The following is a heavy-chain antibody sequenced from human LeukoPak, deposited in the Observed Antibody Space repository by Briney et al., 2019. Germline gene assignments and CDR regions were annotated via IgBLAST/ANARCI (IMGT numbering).Heavy chain of an antibody. CDR1: GFTFNNFD. J-gene: IGHJ4*02. CDR2: ISSSSSYI. V-gene: IGHV3-21*04. D-gene: IGHD6-13*01. CDR3: AKGPAAAGTY. Sequence: GGSLRLSCAASGFTFNNFDMSWARQAPGKGLEWVSSISSSSSYIYYADSVKGRFTISRDSAKNSLYLQMNSLRAEDTAVYYCAKGPAAAGTYWGQGTLVTVSS.